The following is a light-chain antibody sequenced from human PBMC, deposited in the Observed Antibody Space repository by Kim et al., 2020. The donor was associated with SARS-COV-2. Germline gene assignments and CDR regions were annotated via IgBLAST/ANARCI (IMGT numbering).Light chain of an antibody. V-gene: IGLV3-9*01. CDR2: RDN. CDR3: QVWDTSTAV. Sequence: SYELTQPLSVSVALGQTASITCGAKNIGSKNVHWYQQKSGQAPAVVIYRDNKRPSGIPERFSGSNSGTTATLTISGAQAGDEADYYCQVWDTSTAVFGGG. J-gene: IGLJ2*01. CDR1: NIGSKN.